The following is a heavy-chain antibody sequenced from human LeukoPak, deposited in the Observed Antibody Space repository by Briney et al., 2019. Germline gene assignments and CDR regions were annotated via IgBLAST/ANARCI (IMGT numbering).Heavy chain of an antibody. J-gene: IGHJ4*02. CDR1: GFTFSGSA. D-gene: IGHD2-21*02. V-gene: IGHV3-73*01. CDR2: IRSKANSYAT. CDR3: TRSHSEWWLLLDY. Sequence: GGSLRLSCAASGFTFSGSAMHWVRQASGKGLEWVVRIRSKANSYATAYAASVKGRFTISRDDSKNTAYLQMNSLKTEDTAVYYCTRSHSEWWLLLDYWGQGTLVTVSS.